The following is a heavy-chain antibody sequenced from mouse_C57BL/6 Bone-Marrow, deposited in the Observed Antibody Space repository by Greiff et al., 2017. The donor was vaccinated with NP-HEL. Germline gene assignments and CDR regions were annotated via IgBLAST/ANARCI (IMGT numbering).Heavy chain of an antibody. Sequence: EVMLVESGGGLVKPGGSLKLSCAASGFTFSSYTMSWVRQTPEKRLEWVATISGGGGNIYYPDSVKGRFTISRDNAKNTLYLQMSSLRSEDTALYYCARQGTTVVDDYAMDYWGQGTSVTVSS. CDR1: GFTFSSYT. CDR3: ARQGTTVVDDYAMDY. D-gene: IGHD1-1*01. J-gene: IGHJ4*01. CDR2: ISGGGGNI. V-gene: IGHV5-9*01.